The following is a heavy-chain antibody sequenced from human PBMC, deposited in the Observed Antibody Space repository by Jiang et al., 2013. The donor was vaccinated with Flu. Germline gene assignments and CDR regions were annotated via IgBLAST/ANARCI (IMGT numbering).Heavy chain of an antibody. CDR3: VAATSVTMWAFEI. Sequence: GPGLVKPSQTLSLTCTVSSGSISSGDYYWSWIRQPPGKGLEWIGYIYYTGTTDSNPSLESRVDLSIDTAKNQFSLNLRAVTAADTAEYYCVAATSVTMWAFEIWGRGTMVTVSS. D-gene: IGHD3-10*02. J-gene: IGHJ3*02. V-gene: IGHV4-30-4*01. CDR2: IYYTGTT. CDR1: SGSISSGDYY.